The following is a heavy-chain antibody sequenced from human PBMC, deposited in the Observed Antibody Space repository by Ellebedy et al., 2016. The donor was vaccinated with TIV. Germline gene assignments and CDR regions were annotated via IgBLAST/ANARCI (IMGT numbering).Heavy chain of an antibody. J-gene: IGHJ4*02. CDR1: GYTFTSYD. Sequence: ASVKVSXXTSGYTFTSYDISWVRQATGQGLEWMGWMNPNSGNTGFARKFQGRVTMTRNTSISTAYLELTGLTSEDTAVYYCSRGGLLLLPDFWGQGTLVTVSS. CDR3: SRGGLLLLPDF. CDR2: MNPNSGNT. V-gene: IGHV1-8*01. D-gene: IGHD2-15*01.